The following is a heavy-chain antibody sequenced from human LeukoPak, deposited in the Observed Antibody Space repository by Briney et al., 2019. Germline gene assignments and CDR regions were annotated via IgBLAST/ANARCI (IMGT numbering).Heavy chain of an antibody. CDR3: ARSLDF. CDR1: GFTLSNYW. CDR2: IKQDGSEE. V-gene: IGHV3-7*01. Sequence: GGSLRLSCEVSGFTLSNYWMDWVRQAPGKGLEWVANIKQDGSEEYCVDSVKGRFTISRDNAKNSVYLQMNSLRVEDTAVYYCARSLDFWGQGTLVTVSS. J-gene: IGHJ4*02.